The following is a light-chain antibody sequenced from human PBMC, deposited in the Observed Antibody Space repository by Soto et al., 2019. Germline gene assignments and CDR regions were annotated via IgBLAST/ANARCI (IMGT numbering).Light chain of an antibody. Sequence: QCVRTQPASVSWSTGHSITISCTGTSSDVGAYNFVSWHQQHPRKAPKLMIYNVYDRPSGISYRFSGSKSGNTASLTISGLQGEEEADYYCSAYTVSRNYVFGTGTKVTVL. J-gene: IGLJ1*01. CDR2: NVY. CDR3: SAYTVSRNYV. CDR1: SSDVGAYNF. V-gene: IGLV2-14*03.